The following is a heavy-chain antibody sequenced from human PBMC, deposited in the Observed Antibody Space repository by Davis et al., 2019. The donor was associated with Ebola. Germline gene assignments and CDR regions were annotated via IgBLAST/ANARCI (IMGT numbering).Heavy chain of an antibody. CDR3: AREEVAALYYYSGMDV. D-gene: IGHD2-15*01. CDR1: GFTFSSYD. V-gene: IGHV3-33*01. Sequence: GESLKISCAASGFTFSSYDMHWVRQAPGKGLEWVAVIWYDGSNKYYADSVKGRFTISRDNSKNTLYLQMNSLRTEDTAVYYCAREEVAALYYYSGMDVWGQGTTVTVSS. CDR2: IWYDGSNK. J-gene: IGHJ6*02.